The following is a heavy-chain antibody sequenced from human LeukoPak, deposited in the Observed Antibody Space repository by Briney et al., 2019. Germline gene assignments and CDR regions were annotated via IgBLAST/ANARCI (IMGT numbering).Heavy chain of an antibody. J-gene: IGHJ6*03. D-gene: IGHD2-2*01. V-gene: IGHV3-21*01. CDR1: GFTFSSYS. CDR2: ISSSSSYI. CDR3: ARVRADIVVVPAANHYYYMDV. Sequence: GGSLRLSCAASGFTFSSYSMSWVRQAPGKGLEWVSSISSSSSYIYYADSVKGRFTISRDNAKNSLYLQMNSLRAEDTAVYYCARVRADIVVVPAANHYYYMDVWAKGTTVTVSS.